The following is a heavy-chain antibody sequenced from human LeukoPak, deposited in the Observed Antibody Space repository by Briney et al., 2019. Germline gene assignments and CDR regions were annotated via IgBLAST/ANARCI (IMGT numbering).Heavy chain of an antibody. CDR2: IYTSGRT. D-gene: IGHD6-19*01. Sequence: PSETLSLACTVAGGSISSYYWSCIRQPAGKVLEWIGRIYTSGRTTYNTSLKSRVPMSVDTSKNQYSLKLSSVTAADTAVYYCARDIAVAGTGAFDIWGQGTMVTVSS. J-gene: IGHJ3*02. CDR1: GGSISSYY. V-gene: IGHV4-4*07. CDR3: ARDIAVAGTGAFDI.